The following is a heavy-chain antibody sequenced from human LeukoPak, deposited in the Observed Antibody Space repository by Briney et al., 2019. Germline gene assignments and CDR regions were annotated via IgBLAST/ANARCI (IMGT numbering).Heavy chain of an antibody. J-gene: IGHJ4*02. D-gene: IGHD3-22*01. CDR3: ARQMYDSSGIFDY. Sequence: GESLKISCKGSGYSFTSYWIGWVRQMPGKGLEWMGIIYPGDPDTRYSPSFQGQVTISADKSINTAYLQWSSLKASDTAMYYCARQMYDSSGIFDYWGQGTLVTVSS. V-gene: IGHV5-51*01. CDR2: IYPGDPDT. CDR1: GYSFTSYW.